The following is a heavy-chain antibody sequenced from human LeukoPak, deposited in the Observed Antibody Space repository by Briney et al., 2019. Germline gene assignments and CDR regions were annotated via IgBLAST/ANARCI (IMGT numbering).Heavy chain of an antibody. CDR3: AKGPLYSSSWDPFGY. J-gene: IGHJ4*02. D-gene: IGHD6-13*01. CDR2: ISGSGGST. V-gene: IGHV3-23*01. Sequence: GGSLRLSCAASGFTFSSYAMSWVRRAPGKGLEWVSAISGSGGSTYYADSVKGRFTISRDNSKNTLYLQMNSLGAEDTAVYYCAKGPLYSSSWDPFGYWGQGTLVTVSS. CDR1: GFTFSSYA.